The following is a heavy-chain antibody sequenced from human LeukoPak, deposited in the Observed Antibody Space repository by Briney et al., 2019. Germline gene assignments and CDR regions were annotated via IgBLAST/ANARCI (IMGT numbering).Heavy chain of an antibody. J-gene: IGHJ4*02. D-gene: IGHD3-3*01. V-gene: IGHV3-74*01. Sequence: PGGSLRLSCAASGFTFSSYWMHWVRQAPGKGLVWVLRINSDGSSTSYADSVKGRFTISRDNAKNTLYLQINSLRAEDTAVYYCARDHDFWSGLVDYWGQGTLVTVSS. CDR3: ARDHDFWSGLVDY. CDR1: GFTFSSYW. CDR2: INSDGSST.